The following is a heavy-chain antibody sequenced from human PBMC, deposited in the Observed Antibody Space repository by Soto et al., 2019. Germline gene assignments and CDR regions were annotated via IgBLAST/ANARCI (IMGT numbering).Heavy chain of an antibody. J-gene: IGHJ4*02. CDR2: IYYSGST. Sequence: QVQLQESGPGMVKPSQTLSLTCTVSGGSISSGGYYWSWIRQHPGKGLEWIGYIYYSGSTYYNPSRKRRVTISVDTSKNQFSLKLSSVTAADTAVYYCARDRWSSSSGGFDYWGQGTLVTVSS. D-gene: IGHD6-6*01. CDR3: ARDRWSSSSGGFDY. V-gene: IGHV4-31*03. CDR1: GGSISSGGYY.